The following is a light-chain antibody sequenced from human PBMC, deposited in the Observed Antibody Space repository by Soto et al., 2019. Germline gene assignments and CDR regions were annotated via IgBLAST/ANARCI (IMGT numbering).Light chain of an antibody. CDR2: GAS. J-gene: IGKJ1*01. CDR1: QSIRSNY. CDR3: QQYGSSPRT. Sequence: EIVLTQSPGTLSLSPGERATLSCRASQSIRSNYVAWYQQKPGQGPRLLIYGASSRATGIPDRFSGSGSGTDFTLIISRLEPGDFAMYYCQQYGSSPRTLGQGTKVDIK. V-gene: IGKV3-20*01.